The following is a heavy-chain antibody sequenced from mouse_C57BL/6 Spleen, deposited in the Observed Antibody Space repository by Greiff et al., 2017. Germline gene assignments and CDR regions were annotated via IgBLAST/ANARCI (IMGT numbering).Heavy chain of an antibody. D-gene: IGHD1-1*01. J-gene: IGHJ4*01. V-gene: IGHV14-2*01. Sequence: EVKLMESGAELVKPGASVKLSCTASGFNIKDYYMHWVKQRTEQGLEWIGRIDPEDGETKYAPKFQGKATITADTSSNTAYLQLSSLTSEDTAVYYCAKASSYWYYAMDYWGQGTSVTVSS. CDR2: IDPEDGET. CDR1: GFNIKDYY. CDR3: AKASSYWYYAMDY.